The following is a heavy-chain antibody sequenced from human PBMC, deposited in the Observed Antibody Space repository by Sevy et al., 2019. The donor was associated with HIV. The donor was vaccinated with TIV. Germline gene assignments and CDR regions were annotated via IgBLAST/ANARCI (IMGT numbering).Heavy chain of an antibody. J-gene: IGHJ4*02. CDR2: ISNSGTTI. CDR1: GFTFSSYE. CDR3: ARDLPPSATTVAHFDC. Sequence: GGSLRLSCAASGFTFSSYEMSWVRQAPGKGPEWVSYISNSGTTIYYSDSVKGRFTISRDNARNSLYLQMNSLRAEDTAIYYCARDLPPSATTVAHFDCWGQGTLVTVSS. D-gene: IGHD4-17*01. V-gene: IGHV3-48*03.